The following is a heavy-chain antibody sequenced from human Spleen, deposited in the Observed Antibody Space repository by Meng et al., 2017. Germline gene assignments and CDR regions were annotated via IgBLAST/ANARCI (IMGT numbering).Heavy chain of an antibody. CDR3: AGYVSGTYRFDP. CDR2: IYHSGST. D-gene: IGHD3-10*01. CDR1: GGSISSGGYS. Sequence: QLQLQESGSGLVKPSQTLSLTCAVSGGSISSGGYSWSWIRQPPGKGLEWIGYIYHSGSTFYNPSLKSRVTMSVDRSKNQSSLKLSSVTAADTAVYYCAGYVSGTYRFDPWGQGTLVTVSS. V-gene: IGHV4-30-2*01. J-gene: IGHJ5*02.